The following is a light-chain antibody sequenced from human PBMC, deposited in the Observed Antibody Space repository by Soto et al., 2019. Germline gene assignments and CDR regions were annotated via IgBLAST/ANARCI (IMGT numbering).Light chain of an antibody. CDR3: SSYTSINTHV. J-gene: IGLJ1*01. CDR2: DVS. V-gene: IGLV2-14*01. CDR1: SSDIGGYKY. Sequence: QSALTQPASVSGSPGQSITISCTGTSSDIGGYKYVSWYQQNPDNAPKLMIYDVSYRPSGVSDRFSGSKSGNTASLTISGLQAEDEADYYCSSYTSINTHVFGTGTKVTVL.